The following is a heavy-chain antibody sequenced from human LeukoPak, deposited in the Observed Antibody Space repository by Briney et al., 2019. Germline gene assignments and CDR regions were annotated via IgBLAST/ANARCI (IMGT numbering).Heavy chain of an antibody. V-gene: IGHV3-23*01. CDR3: TNLGGTEEFSDAFDV. J-gene: IGHJ3*01. CDR1: GFTFSSYA. D-gene: IGHD3-16*01. Sequence: GGSLRLSCAASGFTFSSYAMSWVRQAPGKGLEWVSAISGSGGSTYYADSVKGRFTISRDNSKNTLYLQINSLRAEDTGVYFCTNLGGTEEFSDAFDVWGQGTMVTVSS. CDR2: ISGSGGST.